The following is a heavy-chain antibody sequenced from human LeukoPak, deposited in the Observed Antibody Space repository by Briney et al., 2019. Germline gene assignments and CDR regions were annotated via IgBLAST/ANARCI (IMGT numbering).Heavy chain of an antibody. CDR2: ISGSGGST. CDR1: GSTFSSYV. D-gene: IGHD6-19*01. J-gene: IGHJ4*02. V-gene: IGHV3-23*01. Sequence: GGSLRLSCAASGSTFSSYVMSWVRQAPGKGLEWVSAISGSGGSTYYADSVKGRFTISRDNSKNTLYLQMNSLRAEDTAVYYCAKVKVAGITTPGYFDYWGQGTLVTVSS. CDR3: AKVKVAGITTPGYFDY.